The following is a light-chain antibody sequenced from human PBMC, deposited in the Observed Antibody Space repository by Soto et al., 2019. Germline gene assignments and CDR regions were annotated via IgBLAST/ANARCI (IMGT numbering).Light chain of an antibody. V-gene: IGLV2-8*01. CDR2: EVS. J-gene: IGLJ2*01. CDR3: TSYAGSNNLL. CDR1: SSDVGAYKY. Sequence: QSALTQPPSASGSPGQSVTISCTGTSSDVGAYKYVSWYQHHPGKAPKLMIYEVSERPSGVPDRCSGSKSGNTASLTVSGLQAEDEADYYCTSYAGSNNLLFGGGTKVTVL.